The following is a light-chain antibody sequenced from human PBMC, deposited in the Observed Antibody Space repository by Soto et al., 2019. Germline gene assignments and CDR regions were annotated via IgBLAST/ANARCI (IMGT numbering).Light chain of an antibody. CDR1: QSVSSN. J-gene: IGKJ1*01. Sequence: EIVMTQSPATLSVSPGERATLSCRASQSVSSNLAWYQQKPGQAPRLLIDGASTRSTGVPARLSGSGSGTGITLTTSCLQSEDFAVYYWQQYNNWPTFGQGTKVEIK. V-gene: IGKV3-15*01. CDR3: QQYNNWPT. CDR2: GAS.